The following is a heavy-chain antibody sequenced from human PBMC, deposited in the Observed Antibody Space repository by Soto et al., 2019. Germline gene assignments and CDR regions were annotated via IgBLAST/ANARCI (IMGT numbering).Heavy chain of an antibody. V-gene: IGHV5-51*01. CDR2: IYPGDSDT. J-gene: IGHJ4*02. CDR3: ARQVWGSYRYGPYYFDY. CDR1: GYSFTSYW. Sequence: GESLKISCKGSGYSFTSYWIGWVRQMPGKGLEWMGIIYPGDSDTRYSPSFQGQVTISADKSISTAYLQWSSLKASDTAMYYCARQVWGSYRYGPYYFDYWGQGTLVTVSS. D-gene: IGHD3-16*02.